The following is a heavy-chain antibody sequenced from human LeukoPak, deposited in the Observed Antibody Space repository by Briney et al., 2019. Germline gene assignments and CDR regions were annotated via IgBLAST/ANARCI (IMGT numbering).Heavy chain of an antibody. D-gene: IGHD3-10*01. Sequence: PGGSLKLSCAASGLTFTNYGMTWVRQAPGKGLEWVSSISGDGSDTYYADSVKGRFTISRDNSKNTLYLQMNSLRAEDTAVYYCAKWETMVRGVTPDYWGQGTLVTVSS. CDR2: ISGDGSDT. CDR1: GLTFTNYG. V-gene: IGHV3-23*01. J-gene: IGHJ4*02. CDR3: AKWETMVRGVTPDY.